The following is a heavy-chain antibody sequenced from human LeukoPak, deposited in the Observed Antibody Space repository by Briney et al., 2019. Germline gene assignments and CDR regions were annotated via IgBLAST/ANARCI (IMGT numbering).Heavy chain of an antibody. J-gene: IGHJ6*03. CDR3: ARVLRRNFRGYSYGKGYYYMDV. V-gene: IGHV4-34*01. D-gene: IGHD5-18*01. Sequence: SSETLSLTCAVYGGSFSGYYWSWLRQPPGKGLEWIREINHSGSTNYNPSLKSRVTISEDTSKNQFYLKLSSVTAADTAVYYCARVLRRNFRGYSYGKGYYYMDVWGKGTTVTVSS. CDR2: INHSGST. CDR1: GGSFSGYY.